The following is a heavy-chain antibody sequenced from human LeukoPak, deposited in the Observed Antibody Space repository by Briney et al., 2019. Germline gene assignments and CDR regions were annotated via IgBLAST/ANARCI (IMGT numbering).Heavy chain of an antibody. J-gene: IGHJ4*02. CDR1: GFTFSNSP. CDR3: AKVNWDDSGGY. CDR2: ISSGSTT. D-gene: IGHD1-20*01. V-gene: IGHV3-23*01. Sequence: QSGGSLRLSCAASGFTFSNSPMSWVRQAPGKGLEWVSDISSGSTTFYADSVKGRFTVSRDNSQNTVYLQMNGLRVEDTAVYYCAKVNWDDSGGYWGQGTLVTVSS.